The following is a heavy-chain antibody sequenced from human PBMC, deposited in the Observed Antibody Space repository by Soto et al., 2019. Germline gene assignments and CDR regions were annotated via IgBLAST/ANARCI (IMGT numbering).Heavy chain of an antibody. V-gene: IGHV4-34*01. CDR1: GGSFSGYY. D-gene: IGHD5-18*01. CDR3: ASGRQAMVRY. CDR2: INHSGST. J-gene: IGHJ4*02. Sequence: QVQLQQWGAGLLKPSETLSLTCAVYGGSFSGYYWSWIRQPPGKGLEWIGEINHSGSTNYNPSLKSRVTISVDTSKNQFSLKLSSVTAADTAMYYCASGRQAMVRYWGQGTLVTVSS.